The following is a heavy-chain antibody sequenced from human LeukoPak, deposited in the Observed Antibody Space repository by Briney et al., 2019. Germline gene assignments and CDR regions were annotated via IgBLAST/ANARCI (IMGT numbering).Heavy chain of an antibody. CDR2: IASDGSHT. V-gene: IGHV3-30-3*01. J-gene: IGHJ3*02. D-gene: IGHD2-21*02. Sequence: PGRSLRLSCAASGFTFSNYFMHWVRQAPGKGLEWVADIASDGSHTFYVESVKGRFTISRDNSKNALYLQMNSLGPEDTAVYFCARERQDTVIHSGAFDIWGPGTMVTVSS. CDR3: ARERQDTVIHSGAFDI. CDR1: GFTFSNYF.